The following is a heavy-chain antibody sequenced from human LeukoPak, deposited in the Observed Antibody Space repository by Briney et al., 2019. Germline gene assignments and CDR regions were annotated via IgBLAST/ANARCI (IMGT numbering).Heavy chain of an antibody. CDR1: GFIFSNYW. J-gene: IGHJ4*02. CDR2: ISTSSSYI. V-gene: IGHV3-21*01. CDR3: ARSPDWTHFDY. Sequence: GGSLRLSCATSGFIFSNYWMSWVRQAPGKGLEWVSFISTSSSYIYYADSVKGRFTISRDNAKNSLYLQMNSLRAEDTAVYYCARSPDWTHFDYWGQGTLVTVSS. D-gene: IGHD3/OR15-3a*01.